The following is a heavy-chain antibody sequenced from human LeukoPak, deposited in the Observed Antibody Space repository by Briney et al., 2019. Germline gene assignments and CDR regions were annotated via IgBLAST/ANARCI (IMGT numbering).Heavy chain of an antibody. Sequence: SETLSLTCTVSGGSISSYYWSWIRQPAGKGLEWIGRIYTSGSTNYNPSLKSRVTMSVDTSKNQFSLKLSSVTAADTAVYYCARDWWNSGGYHRAFDIWGQGTMVTVSS. CDR3: ARDWWNSGGYHRAFDI. V-gene: IGHV4-4*07. D-gene: IGHD1-26*01. J-gene: IGHJ3*02. CDR2: IYTSGST. CDR1: GGSISSYY.